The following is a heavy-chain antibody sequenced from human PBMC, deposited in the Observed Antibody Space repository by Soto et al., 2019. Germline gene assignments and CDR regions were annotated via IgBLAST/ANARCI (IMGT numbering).Heavy chain of an antibody. CDR3: AREHSSSSTYYYGMDV. V-gene: IGHV3-21*01. D-gene: IGHD6-6*01. Sequence: GGSLRLSCAASGFTFSSYSMNWVRQAPGKGLEWVSSISSSSSYIYYADSVKGRFTISRDNAKNSLYLQMNSLRAEDTAVYYRAREHSSSSTYYYGMDVWGQGTTVTVSS. CDR1: GFTFSSYS. CDR2: ISSSSSYI. J-gene: IGHJ6*02.